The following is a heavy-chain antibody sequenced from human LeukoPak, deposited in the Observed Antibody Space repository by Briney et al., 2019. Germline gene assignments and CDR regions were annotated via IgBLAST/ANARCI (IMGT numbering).Heavy chain of an antibody. J-gene: IGHJ6*02. CDR3: ARASIAVAVYGMDV. D-gene: IGHD6-19*01. CDR1: GCTFSSYA. V-gene: IGHV1-69*13. CDR2: IIPIFGTA. Sequence: SVKVSCKASGCTFSSYAISWVRQAPEQGLEWMGGIIPIFGTANYAQKFQGRVTITADESTSTAYMELSSLRSEDTAVYYCARASIAVAVYGMDVWGQGTTVTVSS.